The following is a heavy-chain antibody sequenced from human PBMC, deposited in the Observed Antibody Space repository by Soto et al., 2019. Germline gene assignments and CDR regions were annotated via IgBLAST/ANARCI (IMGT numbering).Heavy chain of an antibody. CDR1: GFTFSSYN. CDR3: ARDRGYSSSHYGYDY. J-gene: IGHJ4*02. D-gene: IGHD6-13*01. Sequence: GGSLRLSCAASGFTFSSYNMNWVRQAPGKGLEWVSSISTSSSYIYYADSVKGRFTISRDNAKNSLFLQMNSLRADDTAVYYCARDRGYSSSHYGYDYWGQGTLVTVSS. CDR2: ISTSSSYI. V-gene: IGHV3-21*04.